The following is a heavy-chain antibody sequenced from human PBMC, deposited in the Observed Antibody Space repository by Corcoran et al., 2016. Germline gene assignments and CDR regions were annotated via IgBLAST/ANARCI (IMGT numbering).Heavy chain of an antibody. D-gene: IGHD5-18*01. V-gene: IGHV4-39*07. Sequence: QLQLQESGPGLVKPSETLSLTCPVSGGSISGSSQFWGWIRQPPGRGLEWIGSIFHSGSTYYNPSLKGRGTIAVDTSKNQFSLKLTPVTAADTALYYCARGGYSFSSWVYWGQGTLVTVSS. CDR1: GGSISGSSQF. J-gene: IGHJ4*02. CDR3: ARGGYSFSSWVY. CDR2: IFHSGST.